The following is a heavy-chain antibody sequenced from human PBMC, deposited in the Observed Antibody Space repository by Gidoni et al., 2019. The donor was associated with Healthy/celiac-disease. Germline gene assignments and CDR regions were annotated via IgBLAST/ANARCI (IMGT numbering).Heavy chain of an antibody. V-gene: IGHV4-34*01. Sequence: QVQLQQWGAGLLKPSETLSLTCAVYGGSFSGYYWSWIRQPPGKGLECIWEINHSGSTNYNPSLKSRVTISVDTSKNQFSLKLSSVTAADTAVYYWARGISGSSGRRDTSRAFDIWGQGTMVTVSS. CDR3: ARGISGSSGRRDTSRAFDI. J-gene: IGHJ3*02. CDR2: INHSGST. D-gene: IGHD6-19*01. CDR1: GGSFSGYY.